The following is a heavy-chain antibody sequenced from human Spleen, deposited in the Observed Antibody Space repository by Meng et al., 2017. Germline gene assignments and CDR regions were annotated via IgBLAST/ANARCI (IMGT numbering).Heavy chain of an antibody. CDR1: AFSVSANY. J-gene: IGHJ6*02. V-gene: IGHV3-53*01. CDR3: ARGYSSPSGDYYYGMDV. CDR2: IYRGDKT. Sequence: GESLKISCAASAFSVSANYMTWVRQAPGKGLEWVSVIYRGDKTHYADSVRGRFSIFRDNYKDTLHLQMSSLRAEDTAIYYCARGYSSPSGDYYYGMDVWGQGTMVTVSS. D-gene: IGHD6-6*01.